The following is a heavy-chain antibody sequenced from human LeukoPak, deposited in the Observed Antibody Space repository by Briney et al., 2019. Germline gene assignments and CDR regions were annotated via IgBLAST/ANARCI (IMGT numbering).Heavy chain of an antibody. V-gene: IGHV3-23*01. J-gene: IGHJ4*02. D-gene: IGHD3-3*01. CDR3: AKDSPGYDFWRGYCFDY. Sequence: PGGSLRLSCAASGFTFSSSAMNWVRQAPGKGLEWVSTISGSGGSTYYADSVKGRFTISRDNSKNTLYLQMNSLRADDTAVYYCAKDSPGYDFWRGYCFDYWGQGTLVTVSS. CDR2: ISGSGGST. CDR1: GFTFSSSA.